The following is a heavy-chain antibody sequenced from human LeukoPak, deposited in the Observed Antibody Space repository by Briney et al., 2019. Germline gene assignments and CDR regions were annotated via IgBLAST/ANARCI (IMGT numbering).Heavy chain of an antibody. CDR1: GFTFSNYA. D-gene: IGHD5-24*01. CDR3: ARHRPGDGYHSD. V-gene: IGHV3-23*01. CDR2: INERGGDT. J-gene: IGHJ4*02. Sequence: GGSLRLSCATSGFTFSNYAMSWVRQAPGEWLEWGSTINERGGDTYYADSVKGRFTISRDNSINTVYLQVSSLRADDTAVYYSARHRPGDGYHSDWGQGTLVTVSS.